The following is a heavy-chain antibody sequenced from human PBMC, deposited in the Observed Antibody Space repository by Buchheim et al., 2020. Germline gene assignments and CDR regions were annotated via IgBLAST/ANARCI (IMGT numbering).Heavy chain of an antibody. CDR2: VYYSGST. D-gene: IGHD4-17*01. V-gene: IGHV4-61*01. CDR3: ARVGGFGDYGGIDY. CDR1: GGSVSSGRYY. J-gene: IGHJ4*02. Sequence: QVQLQESGPGLVKPSETLSLTCTVSGGSVSSGRYYWSWIRQPPGKGLEWIGYVYYSGSTNYNPSLKSRLTMSVDTSKNQLSLRLSSVTAADTAVYYCARVGGFGDYGGIDYWGQGTL.